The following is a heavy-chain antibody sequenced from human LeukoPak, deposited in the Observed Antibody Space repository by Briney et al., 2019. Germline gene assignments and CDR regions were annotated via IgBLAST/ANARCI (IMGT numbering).Heavy chain of an antibody. D-gene: IGHD3-10*01. Sequence: GGSLRLSCAASGFTFSNYAINWVRQAPGKGLEWVSYISGTGTNIYYADSVKGRFTISRDNAENSLYLQMNSLRAEDTALYYCVRDGIRDIPGVITIRYDYWGQGTLVTVSS. CDR2: ISGTGTNI. CDR1: GFTFSNYA. J-gene: IGHJ4*02. CDR3: VRDGIRDIPGVITIRYDY. V-gene: IGHV3-48*03.